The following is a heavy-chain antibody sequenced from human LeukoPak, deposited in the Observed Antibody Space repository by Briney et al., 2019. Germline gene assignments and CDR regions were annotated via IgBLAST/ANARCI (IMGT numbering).Heavy chain of an antibody. J-gene: IGHJ6*03. CDR2: IYYSGST. D-gene: IGHD3-3*01. CDR1: GGSISSSSYY. CDR3: VASWNYYMDV. V-gene: IGHV4-39*07. Sequence: SETLSLTCSVPGGSISSSSYYWGWIRQPPGKGLEWIGSIYYSGSTYNNPSLKSRVTISLDTSKDQFSLKLSSVTAADTAVYYCVASWNYYMDVWGKGTTVAVSS.